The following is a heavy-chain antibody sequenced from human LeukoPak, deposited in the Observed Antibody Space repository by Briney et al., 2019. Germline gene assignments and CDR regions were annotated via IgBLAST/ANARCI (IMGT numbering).Heavy chain of an antibody. V-gene: IGHV3-30*04. CDR2: ISYDGSNK. CDR1: GFTFSSYA. J-gene: IGHJ4*02. Sequence: GGSLRLSCAASGFTFSSYAMSWVRQAPGKGLEWVAVISYDGSNKYYADSVKGRFTISRDNSKNTLYLQMNSLRAEDTAVYYCARDRGGYDEDDYFDYWGQGTLVTVSS. CDR3: ARDRGGYDEDDYFDY. D-gene: IGHD5-12*01.